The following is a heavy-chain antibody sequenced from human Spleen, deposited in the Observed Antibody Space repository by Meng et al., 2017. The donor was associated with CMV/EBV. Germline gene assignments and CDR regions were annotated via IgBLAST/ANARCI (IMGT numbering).Heavy chain of an antibody. CDR2: IIPIFGTA. CDR3: ARERAYCSGGSCYFDY. D-gene: IGHD2-15*01. J-gene: IGHJ4*02. CDR1: GGTFSSYA. V-gene: IGHV1-69*05. Sequence: SGGTFSSYAISWVRQAPGQGLEWMGGIIPIFGTANYAQKFQGRVTITTDESTSTAYMELSSLRSEDTAVYYCARERAYCSGGSCYFDYWGQGTLVTVSS.